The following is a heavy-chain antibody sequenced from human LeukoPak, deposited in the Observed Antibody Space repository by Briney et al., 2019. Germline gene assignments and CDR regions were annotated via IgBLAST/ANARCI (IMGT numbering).Heavy chain of an antibody. CDR1: GGSIKNYY. Sequence: SETLSLTCTVSGGSIKNYYWTWIRQPPGKGLEWIGYIYYSGSTSSNPSLESRVTISVDTSKNQFSLRLKYVTAADTAVYYCARDVPRGTGYMDVWGKGTTVTVSS. CDR2: IYYSGST. J-gene: IGHJ6*03. CDR3: ARDVPRGTGYMDV. D-gene: IGHD3-10*01. V-gene: IGHV4-59*01.